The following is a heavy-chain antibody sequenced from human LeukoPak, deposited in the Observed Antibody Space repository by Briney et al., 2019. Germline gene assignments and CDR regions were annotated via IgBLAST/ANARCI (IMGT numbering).Heavy chain of an antibody. CDR1: GFTFSSCE. D-gene: IGHD6-19*01. J-gene: IGHJ5*02. V-gene: IGHV3-48*03. CDR2: ISGSADTI. CDR3: ARDAGIAVAHNWFDP. Sequence: GGSLRLSCAAYGFTFSSCEMNWVRQAPGKGLEWVSYISGSADTIYYADSVKGRFTISRDNAKDSLYLQMNGLRAEDTAVYYCARDAGIAVAHNWFDPWGQGTLVTVSS.